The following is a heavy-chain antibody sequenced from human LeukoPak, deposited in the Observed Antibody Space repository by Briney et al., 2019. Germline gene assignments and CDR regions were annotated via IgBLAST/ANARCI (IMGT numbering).Heavy chain of an antibody. V-gene: IGHV3-7*01. CDR2: IKQDGSEK. CDR1: GFTFSNYW. D-gene: IGHD5-24*01. J-gene: IGHJ4*02. CDR3: ARDGRKLRDGYNY. Sequence: GGSLRLSCAASGFTFSNYWMSWVRQAPGKGLEWVANIKQDGSEKYYVDSVKGRFTISRDNAKNSLYLQMNSLRAEDTAVYYCARDGRKLRDGYNYGGQGTLVTVSS.